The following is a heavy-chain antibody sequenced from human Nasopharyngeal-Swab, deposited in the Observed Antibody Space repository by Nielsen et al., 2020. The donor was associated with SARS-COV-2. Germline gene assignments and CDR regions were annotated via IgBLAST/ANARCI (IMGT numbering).Heavy chain of an antibody. Sequence: GSLRLSCAASGFTVSSNYMSWVRQAPGKGLEWVSVIYSGGSTYYADSVKGRFTISRDNSKNTLYLQMNSLRAEDTAVYYCARDLYGDYLNYFDYWGQGTLVTVSS. CDR3: ARDLYGDYLNYFDY. V-gene: IGHV3-53*01. CDR1: GFTVSSNY. CDR2: IYSGGST. J-gene: IGHJ4*02. D-gene: IGHD4-17*01.